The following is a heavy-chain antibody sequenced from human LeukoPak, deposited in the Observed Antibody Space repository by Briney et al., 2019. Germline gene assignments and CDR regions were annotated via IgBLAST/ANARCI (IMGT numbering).Heavy chain of an antibody. D-gene: IGHD2-2*01. CDR3: ATYVGHCSSTSCYVPIWDYYYMDV. Sequence: SETLSLTCAVYGGSFSGYYWSWIRQPPGKGLEWIGEINHSGSTNYNPSLKSRVTISVDTSKNQFSLKLSSVTAADTAVYYCATYVGHCSSTSCYVPIWDYYYMDVWGKGTTVTVSS. V-gene: IGHV4-34*01. CDR1: GGSFSGYY. CDR2: INHSGST. J-gene: IGHJ6*03.